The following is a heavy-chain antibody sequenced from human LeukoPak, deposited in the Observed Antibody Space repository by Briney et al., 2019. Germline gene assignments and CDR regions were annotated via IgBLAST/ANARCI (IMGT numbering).Heavy chain of an antibody. CDR2: ISGSGGST. Sequence: GGSLRLSRAASGFTFSSYAMSWVRQAPGKGLEWVSAISGSGGSTYYADSVKGWFTISRDNSKNTLYLQMNSLRAEDTAVYYCARGRRGRNDYWGQGTLVTVSS. CDR1: GFTFSSYA. V-gene: IGHV3-23*01. CDR3: ARGRRGRNDY. J-gene: IGHJ4*02. D-gene: IGHD3-16*01.